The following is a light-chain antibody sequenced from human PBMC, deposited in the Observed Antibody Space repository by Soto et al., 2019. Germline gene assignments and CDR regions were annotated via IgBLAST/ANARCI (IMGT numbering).Light chain of an antibody. Sequence: EIVLTQSPATLSLSPGERSTLSCRASQSVSTYLAWYQQKPGQAPRLLISDASNRATDIPARFSGSGSGTDFTLTISSLEPEDFAVYYCQQRSNWPPITFGQGTRLEI. J-gene: IGKJ5*01. V-gene: IGKV3-11*01. CDR2: DAS. CDR1: QSVSTY. CDR3: QQRSNWPPIT.